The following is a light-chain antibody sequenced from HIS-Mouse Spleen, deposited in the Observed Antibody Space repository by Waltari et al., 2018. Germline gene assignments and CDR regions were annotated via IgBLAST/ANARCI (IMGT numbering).Light chain of an antibody. CDR2: EVS. CDR3: SSYTSSSIWV. CDR1: SSVVGGYTY. Sequence: QSALTQPASVSGSPGQSLPISCTGTSSVVGGYTYVSWYQQHPGHAPKLMIYEVSNRPSGVSNRFSGSKSGNTASLTISGLQAEDEADYYCSSYTSSSIWVFGGGTKLTVL. J-gene: IGLJ3*02. V-gene: IGLV2-14*01.